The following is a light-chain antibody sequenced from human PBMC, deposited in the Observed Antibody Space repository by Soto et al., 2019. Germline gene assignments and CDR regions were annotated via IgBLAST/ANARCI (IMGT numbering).Light chain of an antibody. CDR2: KAS. V-gene: IGKV1-5*03. Sequence: DIQMTQSPSTLSASVGDRVTITCRASQSITDWLAWYQQKPGKAPKFLIYKASNLEGGVPSRFSGSGSGTEFTLTISSVQPDDFATYCCQYWDGYSWTFGKGTKVEIK. J-gene: IGKJ1*01. CDR1: QSITDW. CDR3: QYWDGYSWT.